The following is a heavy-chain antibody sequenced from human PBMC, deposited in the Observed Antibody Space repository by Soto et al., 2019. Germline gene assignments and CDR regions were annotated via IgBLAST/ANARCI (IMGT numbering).Heavy chain of an antibody. V-gene: IGHV1-69*01. CDR3: ARGSSYYCSGGSCYLAGWFDP. D-gene: IGHD2-15*01. Sequence: QVQLVQSGAEVKKPGSSVKVSCKASGGTFSSYAISWVRQAPGQGLEWMGGIIPIFGTANYAQKFQGRVTITADESTSTAYMELSSLRSEDTAVYYCARGSSYYCSGGSCYLAGWFDPWGQGTLVTVSS. CDR2: IIPIFGTA. CDR1: GGTFSSYA. J-gene: IGHJ5*02.